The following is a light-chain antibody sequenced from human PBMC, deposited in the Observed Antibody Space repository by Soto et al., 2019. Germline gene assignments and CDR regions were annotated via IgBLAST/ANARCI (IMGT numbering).Light chain of an antibody. CDR3: QHYGSLPPYN. V-gene: IGKV3-20*01. CDR2: GAS. CDR1: QSVSSSY. J-gene: IGKJ2*01. Sequence: EIVLTQSPGTLSLSPWERATLSCRASQSVSSSYLAWYQQKPGQAPRLLIYGASSRATGIPDRFSGSGSGTDFTLTISRLEPEDFAVYYCQHYGSLPPYNFGRGTKVDIK.